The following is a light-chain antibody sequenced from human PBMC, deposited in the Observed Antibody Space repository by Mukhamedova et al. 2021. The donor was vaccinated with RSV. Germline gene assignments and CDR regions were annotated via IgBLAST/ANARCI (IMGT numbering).Light chain of an antibody. J-gene: IGKJ3*01. V-gene: IGKV1-5*03. CDR3: QQYNTYPFT. CDR1: QSISSW. CDR2: KAS. Sequence: GDRVTITCRASQSISSWLAWYQQKPGEAPKLLIYKASDLESGVPSRFSGSGSGTEFTLTINSLQPDDFATYYCQQYNTYPFTFGPG.